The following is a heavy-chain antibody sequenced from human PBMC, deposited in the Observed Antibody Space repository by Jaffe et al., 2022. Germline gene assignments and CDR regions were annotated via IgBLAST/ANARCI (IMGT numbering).Heavy chain of an antibody. V-gene: IGHV1-2*02. CDR2: INPNSGGT. J-gene: IGHJ4*02. CDR3: ARAGYSSSWYYFDY. Sequence: QVQLVQSGAEVKKPGASVKVSCKASGYTFTDYYMHWVRQAPGQGLEWMGWINPNSGGTNYAPKFQGRVTMSRDTSITTVYMDLSSLTSDDMAFYYCARAGYSSSWYYFDYWGQGTLVTVSS. D-gene: IGHD6-13*01. CDR1: GYTFTDYY.